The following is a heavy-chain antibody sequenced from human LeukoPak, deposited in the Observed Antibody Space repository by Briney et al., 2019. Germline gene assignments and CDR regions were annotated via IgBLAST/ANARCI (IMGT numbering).Heavy chain of an antibody. J-gene: IGHJ4*02. CDR1: GGSISRGGYY. D-gene: IGHD3-10*01. CDR3: ASHFYGSGTYYTFDY. Sequence: SQTLSLTCTVSGGSISRGGYYWSWIRQHPGKGLEWIGYIYYSRSTYYNPSLKSRVTISVDTSKNQFSLKLNSVTAADTAVYYCASHFYGSGTYYTFDYWGQGTLVTVSS. CDR2: IYYSRST. V-gene: IGHV4-31*03.